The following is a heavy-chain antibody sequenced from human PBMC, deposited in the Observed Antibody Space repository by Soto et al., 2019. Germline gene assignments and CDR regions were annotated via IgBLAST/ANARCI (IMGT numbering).Heavy chain of an antibody. CDR2: ISGSGGST. CDR3: AKDLSPRSITMADY. Sequence: EVQLLESGGGLVQPGGSLRLSCAASGFTFSSYAMSWVRQAPGKGLEWVAAISGSGGSTYYADSVKGRFTISRDNSKNTLYLQMNSLRAEDTAVYYCAKDLSPRSITMADYWGQGTLVTVSS. J-gene: IGHJ4*02. V-gene: IGHV3-23*01. CDR1: GFTFSSYA. D-gene: IGHD3-10*01.